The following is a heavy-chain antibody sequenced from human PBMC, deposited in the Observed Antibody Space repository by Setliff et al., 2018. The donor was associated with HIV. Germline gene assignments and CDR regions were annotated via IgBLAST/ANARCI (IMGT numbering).Heavy chain of an antibody. CDR3: ARAGPLEWSYYPRPNWFDP. Sequence: LRLSCAASGFTFSSYWMHWVRQAPGKGLVWVSRINSDGSSTSYADSVKGRFTISRDNAKNTLYLQMNSLRAEDTAVYYCARAGPLEWSYYPRPNWFDPWGQGTLVTVSS. CDR2: INSDGSST. D-gene: IGHD3-3*01. J-gene: IGHJ5*02. V-gene: IGHV3-74*01. CDR1: GFTFSSYW.